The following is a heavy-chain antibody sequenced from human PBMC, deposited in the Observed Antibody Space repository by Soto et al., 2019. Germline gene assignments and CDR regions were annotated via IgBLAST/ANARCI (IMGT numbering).Heavy chain of an antibody. V-gene: IGHV4-4*02. Sequence: SETLSLTCAVSGASIRSSNWWSWVRQPPGKGLEWIGEIYHSGSTNYNPSLKSRVTISVDKSKNQFSLKLSSVTAADTAVYYCAREGSERTGAFDIWGQGTMVTVSS. D-gene: IGHD6-25*01. CDR2: IYHSGST. CDR1: GASIRSSNW. CDR3: AREGSERTGAFDI. J-gene: IGHJ3*02.